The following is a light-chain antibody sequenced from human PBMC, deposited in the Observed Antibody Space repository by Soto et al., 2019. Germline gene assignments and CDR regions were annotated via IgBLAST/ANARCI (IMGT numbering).Light chain of an antibody. Sequence: EIVMTQSPATLSVSPGERATLSCRASQSVSSNLAWYQQKPGQAPRLLIYGASTRATGIPARFSGSGSGTEFTLTISSLQSEDFAVYYCQQYNNWPRGIPFGQGTRLEIK. V-gene: IGKV3-15*01. CDR2: GAS. CDR1: QSVSSN. CDR3: QQYNNWPRGIP. J-gene: IGKJ5*01.